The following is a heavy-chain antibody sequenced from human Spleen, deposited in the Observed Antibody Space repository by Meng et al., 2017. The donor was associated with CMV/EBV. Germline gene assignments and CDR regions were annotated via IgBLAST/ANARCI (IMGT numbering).Heavy chain of an antibody. V-gene: IGHV3-52*01. CDR3: ARERWGYCSSTSCHNGGFDY. CDR1: GFTFSSSW. CDR2: IKCDGSEK. Sequence: GGPLRLSCAASGFTFSSSWMHWVCQAPEKGLEWVADIKCDGSEKYYVDSVKGRLTISRDNAKNSLYLQMNSLRAEDTAVYYCARERWGYCSSTSCHNGGFDYWGQGTLVTVSS. J-gene: IGHJ4*02. D-gene: IGHD2-2*02.